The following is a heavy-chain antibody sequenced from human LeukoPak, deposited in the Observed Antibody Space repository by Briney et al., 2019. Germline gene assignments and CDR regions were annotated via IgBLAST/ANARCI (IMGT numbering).Heavy chain of an antibody. J-gene: IGHJ4*02. D-gene: IGHD2-2*01. CDR1: GFTVSTSY. CDR2: VYSAGTADNT. CDR3: ARDRVGVKFDD. V-gene: IGHV3-53*01. Sequence: PGGSLRLSCAASGFTVSTSYMSWVRQAPGKGPEWVSVVYSAGTADNTDYAESVKGRFTISRDKSKNTVYLQMNSLRAEDPALYYCARDRVGVKFDDWGQGTLVTVSS.